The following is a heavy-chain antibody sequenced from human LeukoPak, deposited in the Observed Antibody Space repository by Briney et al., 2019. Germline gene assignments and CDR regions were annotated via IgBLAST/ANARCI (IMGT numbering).Heavy chain of an antibody. D-gene: IGHD5-18*01. J-gene: IGHJ4*02. Sequence: SGGSLRLSCAASGFTFSSYGMSWVRQAPGKGLEWVSAISGSGGNTYYADSVKGRFTISRDNAKNSLYLQMNSLRAEDTAVYYCARADWDTAMIDYWGQGTLVTVSS. CDR2: ISGSGGNT. V-gene: IGHV3-23*01. CDR1: GFTFSSYG. CDR3: ARADWDTAMIDY.